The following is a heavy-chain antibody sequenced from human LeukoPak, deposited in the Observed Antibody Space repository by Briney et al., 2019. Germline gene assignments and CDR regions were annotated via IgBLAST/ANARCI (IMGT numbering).Heavy chain of an antibody. CDR1: GFTFSSFG. D-gene: IGHD6-19*01. CDR2: IRYDGSNE. V-gene: IGHV3-30*02. CDR3: AKDRPEFTSGWFLGGFDY. J-gene: IGHJ4*02. Sequence: GGSLRLSCAASGFTFSSFGMHWVRQAPGKGLEWVALIRYDGSNELYVDSVRGRFTLSRDNSKNTLYLQMNSLRPDDTAIYYCAKDRPEFTSGWFLGGFDYWGQGALVTVSS.